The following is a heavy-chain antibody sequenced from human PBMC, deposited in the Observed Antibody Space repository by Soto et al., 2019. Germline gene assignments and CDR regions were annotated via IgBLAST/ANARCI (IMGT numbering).Heavy chain of an antibody. CDR2: IWYDGSNK. J-gene: IGHJ6*02. D-gene: IGHD6-13*01. V-gene: IGHV3-33*01. CDR3: ARDGRQQLVRGYYYYYGMDV. CDR1: GFTFSSYG. Sequence: GGSLRLSCAASGFTFSSYGMHWVRQAPGKGLEWVAVIWYDGSNKYYADSVKGRFTISRDNSKNTLYLQMNSLRAEDTAVYYCARDGRQQLVRGYYYYYGMDVWGQGTTVTVSS.